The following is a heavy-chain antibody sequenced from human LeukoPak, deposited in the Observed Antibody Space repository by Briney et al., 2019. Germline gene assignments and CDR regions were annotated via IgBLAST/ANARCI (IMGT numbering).Heavy chain of an antibody. CDR1: GFTFSSYA. V-gene: IGHV3-21*01. Sequence: PGGSLRLSCAASGFTFSSYAMNWVRQAPGKGLEWVSSISSSSSYIYYADSVKGRFTISRDNAKNSLYLQMNSLRAEDTAVYYCARDSKTGFDYWGQGTLVTVSS. J-gene: IGHJ4*02. CDR3: ARDSKTGFDY. CDR2: ISSSSSYI.